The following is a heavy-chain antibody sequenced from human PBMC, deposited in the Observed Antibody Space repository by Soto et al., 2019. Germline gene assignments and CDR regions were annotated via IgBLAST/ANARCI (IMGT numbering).Heavy chain of an antibody. CDR3: AGGAGSGWDYYYYGMDV. J-gene: IGHJ6*02. Sequence: QVQLQQWGAGLLKPSETLSLTCGVYGGSFSGYYWSWIRQPPGKGLEWIGEINHSGSIKYNPSLKRRVTISVDPSTSQFSLKLSSVTAAETAVYYCAGGAGSGWDYYYYGMDVWGQGTTVTVSS. V-gene: IGHV4-34*01. CDR2: INHSGSI. D-gene: IGHD6-19*01. CDR1: GGSFSGYY.